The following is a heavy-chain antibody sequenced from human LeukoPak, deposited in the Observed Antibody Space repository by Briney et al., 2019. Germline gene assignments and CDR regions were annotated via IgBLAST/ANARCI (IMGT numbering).Heavy chain of an antibody. CDR2: ISYDGSNK. CDR1: GFTFSSYA. CDR3: ARINRGYPVPAALSSFDY. D-gene: IGHD2-2*01. V-gene: IGHV3-30*04. J-gene: IGHJ4*02. Sequence: GGSLRLSCAASGFTFSSYAMHWVRQAPGKGLEWVAVISYDGSNKYYADSVKGRFTISRDNSKNTLYLQMNSLRAEDTAVYYCARINRGYPVPAALSSFDYWGQGTLVTVSS.